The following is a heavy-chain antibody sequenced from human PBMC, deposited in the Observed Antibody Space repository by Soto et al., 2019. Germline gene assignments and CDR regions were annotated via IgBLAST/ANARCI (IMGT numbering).Heavy chain of an antibody. V-gene: IGHV1-69*12. Sequence: QVQLVQSGAEVKKPGSSVKVSCKASGGTFSSYAISWVRQAPGQGLEWMGGIIPIFGTANYAQKFQGRDTNTADDSASTAYMERSSQRSEDTDVYYCARHPGGRGYYYGMDVWGQGTTVTVSS. CDR3: ARHPGGRGYYYGMDV. J-gene: IGHJ6*02. CDR1: GGTFSSYA. D-gene: IGHD2-15*01. CDR2: IIPIFGTA.